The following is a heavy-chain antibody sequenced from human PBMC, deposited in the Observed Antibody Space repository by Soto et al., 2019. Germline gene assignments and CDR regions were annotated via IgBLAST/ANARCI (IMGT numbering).Heavy chain of an antibody. D-gene: IGHD2-21*02. CDR1: GVSIISIYPY. Sequence: SENLPLPCTVSGVSIISIYPYWSWLRQAKGKGLEWIGYINSAGRTYYSASLKSRLIFSLDTSENQISLKLSSVTAADAAVYFCACLCDLGDHYVVDVSGQGT. V-gene: IGHV4-30-4*08. CDR3: ACLCDLGDHYVVDV. J-gene: IGHJ6*02. CDR2: INSAGRT.